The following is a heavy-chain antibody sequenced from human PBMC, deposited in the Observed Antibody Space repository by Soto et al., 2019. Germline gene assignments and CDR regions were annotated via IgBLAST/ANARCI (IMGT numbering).Heavy chain of an antibody. D-gene: IGHD3-9*01. CDR1: GFTFRSYA. J-gene: IGHJ4*02. CDR2: ISGSGGST. CDR3: ATFDGDKTGYYTAYYLDY. Sequence: GGSLRLSCAASGFTFRSYAMSWVGQAPGKGLEWVSAISGSGGSTYYADSVKGRFTISRDNSKNTLYLQMNSLRAEDTAVYYCATFDGDKTGYYTAYYLDYWGQGTPVNVAS. V-gene: IGHV3-23*01.